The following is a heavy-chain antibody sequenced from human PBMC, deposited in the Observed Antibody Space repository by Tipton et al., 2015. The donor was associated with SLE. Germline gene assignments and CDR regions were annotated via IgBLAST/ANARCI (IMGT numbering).Heavy chain of an antibody. Sequence: TLSPTCAVYGGSFSGYYWSWIRQPPGKGLEWIGEISHSGSTNYNPSLKSRVTISVDTSKNQFSLKLSSVTAADTAVYYCASNVVAGDAFDIWGQGTMVTVSS. V-gene: IGHV4-34*09. D-gene: IGHD2-21*01. J-gene: IGHJ3*02. CDR2: ISHSGST. CDR1: GGSFSGYY. CDR3: ASNVVAGDAFDI.